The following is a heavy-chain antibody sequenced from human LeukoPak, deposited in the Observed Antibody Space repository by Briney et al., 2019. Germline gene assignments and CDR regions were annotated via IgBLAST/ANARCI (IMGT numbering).Heavy chain of an antibody. CDR2: IYYSGST. D-gene: IGHD2-15*01. Sequence: SETLSLTCTVSGGSISSYFWSWIRQPPGKGLEWIGYIYYSGSTNYNPSLKSRVTISVDTSKNQFSLKLSSVTAADTAVYYCARRNCSGGSCYAPGEYYFDYWGQGTLVTVSS. CDR3: ARRNCSGGSCYAPGEYYFDY. CDR1: GGSISSYF. J-gene: IGHJ4*02. V-gene: IGHV4-59*01.